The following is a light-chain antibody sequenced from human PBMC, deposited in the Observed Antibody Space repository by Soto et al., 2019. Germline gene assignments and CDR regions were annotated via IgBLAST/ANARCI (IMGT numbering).Light chain of an antibody. CDR3: SSYTSSSTVV. V-gene: IGLV2-14*01. J-gene: IGLJ2*01. CDR1: SSDVGGYKY. CDR2: DVS. Sequence: QSALTQPASVSGSPGQSITISCTGTSSDVGGYKYVSWYQQHPGKAPKLMIYDVSNRPSGVSNRFSGSKSGNTASLTISGLQAEDETDYYSSSYTSSSTVVFGGGTKLTVL.